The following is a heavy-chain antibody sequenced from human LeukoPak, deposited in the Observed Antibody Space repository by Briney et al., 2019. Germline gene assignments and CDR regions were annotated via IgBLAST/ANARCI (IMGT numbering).Heavy chain of an antibody. J-gene: IGHJ6*02. D-gene: IGHD6-19*01. CDR3: AGSSGWYPTRGDYYGMDV. Sequence: PGGSLRLSCAASGFTFSTYGMHWVRQAPGKGLEWVAFISYDGSNKYYGSNTYYAASVKGRFTISRDNSKNTLYLQMNSLRAEDTAVYYCAGSSGWYPTRGDYYGMDVWGQGTTVTVSS. CDR2: AFISYDGSN. V-gene: IGHV3-48*01. CDR1: GFTFSTYG.